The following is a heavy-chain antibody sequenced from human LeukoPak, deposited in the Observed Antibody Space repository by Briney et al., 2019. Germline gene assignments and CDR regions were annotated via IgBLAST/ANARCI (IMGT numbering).Heavy chain of an antibody. D-gene: IGHD5-12*01. Sequence: SVKVSCKASGGTFSNYAISWVRQAPGQGLEWMGGIIPIFGTANYAQKFRGRVTITADKSTRTAYMELSSLRSEDTAFYYCAINGGGDSGYGNFDYWGQGTLVTVSS. CDR1: GGTFSNYA. J-gene: IGHJ4*02. V-gene: IGHV1-69*06. CDR3: AINGGGDSGYGNFDY. CDR2: IIPIFGTA.